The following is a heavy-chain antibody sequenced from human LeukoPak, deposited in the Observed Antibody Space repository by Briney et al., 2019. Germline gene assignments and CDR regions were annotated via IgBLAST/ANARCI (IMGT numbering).Heavy chain of an antibody. CDR3: ASRTSPSDY. D-gene: IGHD2-2*01. V-gene: IGHV3-48*01. CDR2: ISSSSSTI. CDR1: GFTFSSYS. J-gene: IGHJ4*02. Sequence: GGSLRLSCAASGFTFSSYSTNWVRKAPGKGLEWVSYISSSSSTIYYADSVKGRFTISRDNAKNSLYLQMNSLRAEDTAVYYCASRTSPSDYWGQGTLVTVSS.